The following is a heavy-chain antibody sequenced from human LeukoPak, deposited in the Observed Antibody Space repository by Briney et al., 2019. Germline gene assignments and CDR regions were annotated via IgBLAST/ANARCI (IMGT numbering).Heavy chain of an antibody. Sequence: GGSLRLSCAVSGFTFDDYGMHWVRQAPGKDLEWVSGISWSSGSRGYADSVKGRFTISMDNAKNSLYLQMNSLRPDDTALYYCARGNRDSSGFYSYYGMDVWGPGSTVTVSS. D-gene: IGHD6-19*01. V-gene: IGHV3-9*01. CDR3: ARGNRDSSGFYSYYGMDV. CDR2: ISWSSGSR. CDR1: GFTFDDYG. J-gene: IGHJ6*02.